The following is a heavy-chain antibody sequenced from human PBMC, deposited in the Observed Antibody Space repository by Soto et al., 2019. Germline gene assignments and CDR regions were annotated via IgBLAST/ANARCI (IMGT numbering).Heavy chain of an antibody. D-gene: IGHD6-13*01. CDR1: GYTFTSYG. CDR2: ISAYNGNT. Sequence: VQLVQSGAEVKKPGASVKVSCKASGYTFTSYGISWVRQAPGQGLEWMGWISAYNGNTNYAQKLQGRVTMTTDTSTSTAYMELRSLTPDDTAEYYCARDLSSSSWYSFSYYMDVWGKGTTVTVSS. J-gene: IGHJ6*03. V-gene: IGHV1-18*01. CDR3: ARDLSSSSWYSFSYYMDV.